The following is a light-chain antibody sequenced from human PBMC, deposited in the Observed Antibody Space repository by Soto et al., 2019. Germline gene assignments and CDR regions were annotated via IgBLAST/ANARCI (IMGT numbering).Light chain of an antibody. CDR1: QSVSSS. CDR2: SVS. J-gene: IGKJ5*01. CDR3: QQRRSWQVT. V-gene: IGKV3-11*01. Sequence: ESVLTQSPGTLSFSPGERAALSCRASQSVSSSLAWYQQKPGQAPRFLIYSVSTRAAGIPARFSGSGSGTNFTLTISSLEPEDFAVYYCQQRRSWQVTFGQGTRLEIK.